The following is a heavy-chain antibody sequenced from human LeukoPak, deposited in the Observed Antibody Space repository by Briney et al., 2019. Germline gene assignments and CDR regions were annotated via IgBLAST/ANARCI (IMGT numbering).Heavy chain of an antibody. J-gene: IGHJ4*02. CDR2: IWYDGSNK. D-gene: IGHD6-6*01. CDR1: GFTFSSYG. V-gene: IGHV3-33*06. Sequence: GGSLRLSCAASGFTFSSYGMHWVRQAPGKGLEWVAVIWYDGSNKYYADSVKGRFTISRDNSKNTLYLQMNSLRAEDTAVYYCAEDSEGGAARRWGNYFDYWGQGTLVTVSS. CDR3: AEDSEGGAARRWGNYFDY.